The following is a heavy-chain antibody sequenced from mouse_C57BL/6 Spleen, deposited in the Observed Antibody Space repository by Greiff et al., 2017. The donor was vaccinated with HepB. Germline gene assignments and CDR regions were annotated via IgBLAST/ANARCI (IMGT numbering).Heavy chain of an antibody. CDR3: ARSGGYRTGFDY. Sequence: VKLQQSGPELVKPGASVKISCKASGYAFSSSWMNWVKQRPGKGLEWIGRIYPGDGDTNYNGKFKGKATLTADKSSSTAYMQLSSLTSENSAVYFGARSGGYRTGFDYWGQGTTLTVSS. D-gene: IGHD3-1*01. CDR1: GYAFSSSW. CDR2: IYPGDGDT. V-gene: IGHV1-82*01. J-gene: IGHJ2*01.